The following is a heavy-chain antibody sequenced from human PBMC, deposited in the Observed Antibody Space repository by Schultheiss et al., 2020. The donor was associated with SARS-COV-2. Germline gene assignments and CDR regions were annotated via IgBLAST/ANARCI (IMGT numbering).Heavy chain of an antibody. Sequence: GSLRLSCAASGFTFSEYYINWVRQAPGRGLEWIGEINHSGSTNYNPSLKSRVTISVDTSKNQFSLKLSSVTAADTAVYYCARDSERVGATGGWFDPWGQGTLVTVSS. V-gene: IGHV4-34*01. CDR2: INHSGST. J-gene: IGHJ5*01. CDR1: GFTFSEYY. D-gene: IGHD1-26*01. CDR3: ARDSERVGATGGWFDP.